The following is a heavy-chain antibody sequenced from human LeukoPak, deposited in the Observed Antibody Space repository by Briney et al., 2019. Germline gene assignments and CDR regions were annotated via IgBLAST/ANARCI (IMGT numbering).Heavy chain of an antibody. CDR1: GGSISSYY. D-gene: IGHD5-12*01. Sequence: SETLSLTCTVSGGSISSYYWSWIRQPPGKGLEWIGYIYHSGSTYYNPSLKSRVTISVDRSKNQFSLKLSSVTAADTAVYYCARVRARAGPVDYWGQGTLVTVSS. J-gene: IGHJ4*02. CDR2: IYHSGST. V-gene: IGHV4-59*12. CDR3: ARVRARAGPVDY.